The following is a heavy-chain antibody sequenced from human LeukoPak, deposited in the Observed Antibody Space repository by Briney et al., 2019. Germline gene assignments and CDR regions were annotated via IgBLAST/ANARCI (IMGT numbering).Heavy chain of an antibody. CDR1: GGSISSYY. D-gene: IGHD6-19*01. Sequence: SETLSLTCTVSGGSISSYYWSWIRQPPGKGLEWIGYIYYSGSTNYNPSLKSRVTISVDTSKNQFSLKLSSVTAADTAVYYCARSFDSSGWYDLGYWGQGTLVTVSS. CDR2: IYYSGST. V-gene: IGHV4-59*01. J-gene: IGHJ4*02. CDR3: ARSFDSSGWYDLGY.